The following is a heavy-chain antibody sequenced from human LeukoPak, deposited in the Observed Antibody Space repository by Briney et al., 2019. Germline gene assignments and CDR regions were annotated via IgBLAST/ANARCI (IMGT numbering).Heavy chain of an antibody. V-gene: IGHV3-15*01. D-gene: IGHD5-18*01. CDR2: IKARSNGGTA. J-gene: IGHJ3*02. Sequence: GGSLRLSCAASGFTFSNAWMSWVRRAPGKGLEWVGRIKARSNGGTADYSPPVKGRFSISRGDSKNTLYLQMNSLKSDDTAVYYCATEGFTYGYHGIDNWGQGTIVTVSS. CDR1: GFTFSNAW. CDR3: ATEGFTYGYHGIDN.